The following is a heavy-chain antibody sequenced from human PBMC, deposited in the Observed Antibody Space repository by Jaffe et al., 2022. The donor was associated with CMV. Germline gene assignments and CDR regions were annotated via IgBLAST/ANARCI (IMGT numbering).Heavy chain of an antibody. CDR1: GGSISSYY. J-gene: IGHJ4*02. Sequence: QVQLQESGPGLVKPSETLSLTCTVSGGSISSYYWSWIRQPPGKGLEWIGYIFYSGSTNYNPSLKSRVTISVDTSKSQFSLKLSSVTAADTAVYYCARGPGLGYLVSFDYWGQGTLVAVSS. CDR2: IFYSGST. V-gene: IGHV4-59*01. CDR3: ARGPGLGYLVSFDY. D-gene: IGHD2-15*01.